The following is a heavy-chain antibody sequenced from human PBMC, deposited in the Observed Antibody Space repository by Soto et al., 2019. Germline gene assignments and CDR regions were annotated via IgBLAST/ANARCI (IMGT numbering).Heavy chain of an antibody. CDR1: GFTFSTYA. V-gene: IGHV3-30-3*01. CDR2: ISYDGSNK. J-gene: IGHJ4*02. D-gene: IGHD6-19*01. CDR3: ARDKSPYSSGWHNRHFDY. Sequence: QVQLVESGGGVVQPGRSLRLSCAASGFTFSTYAMHWVRQAPGKGLEWVAVISYDGSNKYYADCVKGRFTISRDNSKNTLYLQMTSLRAEDTAVYYCARDKSPYSSGWHNRHFDYWGQGTLVTVSS.